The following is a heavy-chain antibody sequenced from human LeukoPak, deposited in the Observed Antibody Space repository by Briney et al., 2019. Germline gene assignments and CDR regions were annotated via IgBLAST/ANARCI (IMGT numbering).Heavy chain of an antibody. Sequence: GGSLRLSCAASGFTVSSNYMSWVRQAPGKGLEWVSVIYSGGSTYYADSVKGRFTISRDNSKNTLYLQMNSLRAEDTAVYYCATRGAGAYYYDSSGPGRYYGMDVWGQGTTVTVSS. CDR3: ATRGAGAYYYDSSGPGRYYGMDV. CDR2: IYSGGST. CDR1: GFTVSSNY. D-gene: IGHD3-22*01. V-gene: IGHV3-66*01. J-gene: IGHJ6*02.